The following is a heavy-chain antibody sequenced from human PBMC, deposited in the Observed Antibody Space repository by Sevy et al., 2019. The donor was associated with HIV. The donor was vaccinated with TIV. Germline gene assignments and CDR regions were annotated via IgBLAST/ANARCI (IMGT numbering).Heavy chain of an antibody. D-gene: IGHD2-21*02. CDR3: ARLPVVVTAINY. Sequence: GWSLRLSCAASGFTFSSYSMNWVRQAPGKGLEWVSSISSSSSYIYYADSVKGRFTISRDNAKNSLYLQMNSLRAEDTAVYYCARLPVVVTAINYWGQGTLVTVSS. CDR2: ISSSSSYI. CDR1: GFTFSSYS. J-gene: IGHJ4*02. V-gene: IGHV3-21*01.